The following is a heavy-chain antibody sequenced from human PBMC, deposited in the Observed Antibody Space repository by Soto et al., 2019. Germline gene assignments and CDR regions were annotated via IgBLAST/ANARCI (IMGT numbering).Heavy chain of an antibody. CDR2: IKKRADGGTA. CDR3: TDAGYSNYYYYYGMDV. V-gene: IGHV3-15*01. J-gene: IGHJ6*02. D-gene: IGHD4-4*01. Sequence: PGGSLRLSCAASGFTFSNAWMNWVRQAPGKGLEWVGRIKKRADGGTADHATPVKGRFTISRDDSKNTLYLQMNSLKTEDTAVYYCTDAGYSNYYYYYGMDVWGQGTTVTVSS. CDR1: GFTFSNAW.